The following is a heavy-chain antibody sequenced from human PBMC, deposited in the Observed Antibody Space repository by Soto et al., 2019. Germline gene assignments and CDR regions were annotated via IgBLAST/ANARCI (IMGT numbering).Heavy chain of an antibody. CDR3: ASRYCNNGLCHFDY. V-gene: IGHV3-33*03. CDR1: RFAFSSYG. Sequence: GGTLRLSFAACRFAFSSYGMHWVRQAPGKGLEWVAVIWYDRSNKYYADSLKGRFTISRDNAKNYLYLQMNSLRAEDTAVYYCASRYCNNGLCHFDYWGQGTLVTVSS. CDR2: IWYDRSNK. J-gene: IGHJ4*02. D-gene: IGHD2-8*01.